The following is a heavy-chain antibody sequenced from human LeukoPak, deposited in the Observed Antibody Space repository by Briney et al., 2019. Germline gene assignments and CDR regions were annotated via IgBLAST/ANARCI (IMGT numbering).Heavy chain of an antibody. CDR3: ARDRNSGSSLDI. CDR2: INPNGGAT. CDR1: GYTFTDYY. V-gene: IGHV1-2*02. D-gene: IGHD6-6*01. Sequence: ASVKVSCKGSGYTFTDYYIHWVRQAPGQGLEWMGWINPNGGATRYPQKFQGRVTMTGDTSISTAYMELSSLKSDDTAVYYCARDRNSGSSLDIWGQGTMLTVSS. J-gene: IGHJ3*02.